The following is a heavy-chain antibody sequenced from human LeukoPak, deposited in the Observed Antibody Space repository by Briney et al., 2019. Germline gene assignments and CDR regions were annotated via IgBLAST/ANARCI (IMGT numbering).Heavy chain of an antibody. D-gene: IGHD6-19*01. Sequence: ASVKVSCKASGYTFTSYGISWVRQAPGQGLEWMGWISAYNGNTNYAQKLQGRVTTTTDTSTSTAYMELRSLRSDDTAVYYCASGIAVAGTYAFDIWGQGTMVTVSS. J-gene: IGHJ3*02. V-gene: IGHV1-18*01. CDR3: ASGIAVAGTYAFDI. CDR1: GYTFTSYG. CDR2: ISAYNGNT.